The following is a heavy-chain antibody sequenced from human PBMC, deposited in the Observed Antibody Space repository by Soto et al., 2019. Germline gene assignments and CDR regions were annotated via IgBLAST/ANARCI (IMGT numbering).Heavy chain of an antibody. CDR3: ARDQVEELLGLDY. CDR1: GFTFSSYW. CDR2: IKQDGSEK. V-gene: IGHV3-7*01. Sequence: GGSLRLSCAATGFTFSSYWMSWVRQAPGKGLEWVANIKQDGSEKYYVDSVKGRFTISRDNAKNSLYLQMDSLRAEDTAVYYCARDQVEELLGLDYWGQGTLVTVSS. D-gene: IGHD1-26*01. J-gene: IGHJ4*02.